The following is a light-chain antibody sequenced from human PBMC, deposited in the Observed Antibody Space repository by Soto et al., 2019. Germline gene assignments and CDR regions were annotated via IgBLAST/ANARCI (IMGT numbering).Light chain of an antibody. CDR2: GAS. CDR1: QSVSSN. Sequence: EIVMTQSPATLSVSPGERPTLSCRASQSVSSNLAWYQQKPGQAPRLLIYGASTRATGIPARFSGSGSGTEFTLTISSLQSEDFATYYCQQSYSTPLTFGGGTKVEIK. CDR3: QQSYSTPLT. J-gene: IGKJ4*01. V-gene: IGKV3-15*01.